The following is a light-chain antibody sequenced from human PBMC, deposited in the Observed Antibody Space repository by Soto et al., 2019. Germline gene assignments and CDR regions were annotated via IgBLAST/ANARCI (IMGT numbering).Light chain of an antibody. J-gene: IGLJ2*01. V-gene: IGLV2-14*03. Sequence: QSALTQPASVSGSPGQSITISCTGTSSDIGAYNYVSWYQFHPGKAPKLMIYDVSNRPPGVSDRFSGSKSGNTASLTISGLQAEDEADYYCSSYTSTNTLGIFGGGTKLT. CDR3: SSYTSTNTLGI. CDR2: DVS. CDR1: SSDIGAYNY.